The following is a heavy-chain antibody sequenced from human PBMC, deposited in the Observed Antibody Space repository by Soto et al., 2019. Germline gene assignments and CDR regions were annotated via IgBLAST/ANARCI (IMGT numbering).Heavy chain of an antibody. CDR2: TRNLANSYTT. CDR1: GFTFSDHY. CDR3: ARDPMHCSGGSCYSRLDY. D-gene: IGHD2-15*01. V-gene: IGHV3-72*01. J-gene: IGHJ4*02. Sequence: EVQLVESGGGLVQPGGSLRLSCAASGFTFSDHYMDWVRQAPGKGLEWVGRTRNLANSYTTEYAASVKGRFTISRDDSETSLYLQMNSLKTEDTAVYYCARDPMHCSGGSCYSRLDYWGQGTLVTVSS.